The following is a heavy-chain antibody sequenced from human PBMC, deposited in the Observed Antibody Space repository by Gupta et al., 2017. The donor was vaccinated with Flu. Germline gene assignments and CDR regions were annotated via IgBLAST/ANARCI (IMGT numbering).Heavy chain of an antibody. Sequence: EVQLLESGGGLVQPGGSLRLSCAASGFSFSNYAMTWVRQTPRKGLGWVSALNVGGSSTYYADSVKGRFTSSRDNPQNTLFLEMNSLRVEDTAVYVGAKGPINEVAGNYGMDVWGQGTTGTVAS. CDR2: LNVGGSST. CDR1: GFSFSNYA. J-gene: IGHJ6*02. D-gene: IGHD6-19*01. V-gene: IGHV3-23*01. CDR3: AKGPINEVAGNYGMDV.